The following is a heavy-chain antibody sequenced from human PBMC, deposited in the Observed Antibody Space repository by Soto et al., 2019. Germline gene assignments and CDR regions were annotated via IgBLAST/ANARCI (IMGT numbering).Heavy chain of an antibody. CDR1: GFPFIAFG. Sequence: QVQLVESGGGVVQPGGSLRLSCAASGFPFIAFGMPWFREGPGKGLEWVAVISYDGSNKFYADSVKGRFTISRDNSRNTLYLQMNSLRPEDTALYYCVGGQYYFDYRGQGTLVIVSS. CDR2: ISYDGSNK. J-gene: IGHJ4*02. V-gene: IGHV3-30*03. CDR3: VGGQYYFDY. D-gene: IGHD3-10*01.